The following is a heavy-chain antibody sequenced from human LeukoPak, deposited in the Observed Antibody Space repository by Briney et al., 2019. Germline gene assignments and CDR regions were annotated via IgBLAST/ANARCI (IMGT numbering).Heavy chain of an antibody. J-gene: IGHJ5*02. CDR1: GYSISSGYY. CDR3: ARPLGSGSYQGRWFDP. D-gene: IGHD3-10*01. V-gene: IGHV4-38-2*02. CDR2: IYHSGST. Sequence: SETLSLTCTVSGYSISSGYYWGWIRQPPGKGLEWIGSIYHSGSTYYNPSLKSRVTISVDTSKNQFSLKLSSVTAADTALYYCARPLGSGSYQGRWFDPWGQGTLVTVSS.